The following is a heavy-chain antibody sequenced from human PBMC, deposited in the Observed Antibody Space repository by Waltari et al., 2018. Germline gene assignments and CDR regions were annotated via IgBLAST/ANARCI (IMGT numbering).Heavy chain of an antibody. CDR1: GGTFSSYA. D-gene: IGHD1-26*01. CDR3: ARAGGVGANPYYYYMDV. CDR2: TCPILCTA. Sequence: QVQLVQSGAEVKKPGSSVKVSCKASGGTFSSYAISWVRQAPGQGLRWSGGTCPILCTANTERKCQGRVRMPADKPRRTAYMGLGSWRAEDTAGYYCARAGGVGANPYYYYMDVWGKGTTVTISS. V-gene: IGHV1-69*14. J-gene: IGHJ6*03.